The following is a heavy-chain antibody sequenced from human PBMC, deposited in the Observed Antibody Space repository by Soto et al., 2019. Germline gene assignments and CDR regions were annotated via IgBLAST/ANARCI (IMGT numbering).Heavy chain of an antibody. CDR1: GDSITNNNW. Sequence: QVQLQESGPGLVKPSGTLSLTSAVSGDSITNNNWWTWVRQPPGKGLEWVGEIHHRGSTNYAPSLRGRVAISLGQSTNQFSLMLTSVTAADTAVYYSARDNGHMGISVAALDYWGQGILVSVSS. CDR3: ARDNGHMGISVAALDY. D-gene: IGHD6-19*01. J-gene: IGHJ4*02. CDR2: IHHRGST. V-gene: IGHV4-4*02.